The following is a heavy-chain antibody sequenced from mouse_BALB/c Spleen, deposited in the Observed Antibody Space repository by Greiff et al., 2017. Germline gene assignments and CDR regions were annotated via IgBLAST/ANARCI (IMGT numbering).Heavy chain of an antibody. CDR2: IYPGDGDT. D-gene: IGHD2-12*01. Sequence: QVQLQQSGPELVKPGASVKISCKASGYAFSSSWMNWVKQRPGQGLEWIGRIYPGDGDTNYNGKFKGKATLTADKSSSTAYMQLSSLTSVDSAVYFCARAYDGVGLAMDYWGQGTSVTVSS. CDR3: ARAYDGVGLAMDY. V-gene: IGHV1-82*01. J-gene: IGHJ4*01. CDR1: GYAFSSSW.